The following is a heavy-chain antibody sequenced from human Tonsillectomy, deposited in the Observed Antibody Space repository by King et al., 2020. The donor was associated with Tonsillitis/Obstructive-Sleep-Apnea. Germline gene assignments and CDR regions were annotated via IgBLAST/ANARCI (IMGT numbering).Heavy chain of an antibody. J-gene: IGHJ3*02. V-gene: IGHV3-9*01. Sequence: VQLVESGGGLVQPGRSLRLSCAASGFTFDDYAMRWVRQAPGKGLEWVSGISWKSGSIGYADSVKGRFTISRDNAKNSLYLQMNSLRAEDTALYYCAKDYTYYYDSSGYYSIWGQGTMVTVSS. CDR1: GFTFDDYA. D-gene: IGHD3-22*01. CDR2: ISWKSGSI. CDR3: AKDYTYYYDSSGYYSI.